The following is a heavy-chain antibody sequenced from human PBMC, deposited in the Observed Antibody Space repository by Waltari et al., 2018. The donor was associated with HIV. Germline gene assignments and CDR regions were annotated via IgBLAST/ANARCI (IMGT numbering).Heavy chain of an antibody. Sequence: QVQLVESGGGVVQPGGSLRLSCAASGFTFSSYGMHWVRQAPGKGLEWVAVIRYDGSNKYYADSVKGRFTISRDNSKNTLYLQMNSLRAEDTAVYYCAKGGLRFLEWLFDYWGQGTLVTVSS. CDR3: AKGGLRFLEWLFDY. V-gene: IGHV3-30*02. J-gene: IGHJ4*02. D-gene: IGHD3-3*01. CDR1: GFTFSSYG. CDR2: IRYDGSNK.